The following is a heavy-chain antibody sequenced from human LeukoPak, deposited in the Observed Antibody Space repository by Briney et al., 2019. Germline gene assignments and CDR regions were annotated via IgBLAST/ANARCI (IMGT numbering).Heavy chain of an antibody. D-gene: IGHD3-10*01. CDR2: ISGSGGST. J-gene: IGHJ4*02. Sequence: GGSLRLSCAASGFTFSSYAMSWVRQAPGKGLEWVSAISGSGGSTYYADSVKGRFTISRDNSKNTLYLQMNSLRAEDTAVYYCAKDRIVRGVILYYFDYWGQGTLVTVSS. V-gene: IGHV3-23*01. CDR3: AKDRIVRGVILYYFDY. CDR1: GFTFSSYA.